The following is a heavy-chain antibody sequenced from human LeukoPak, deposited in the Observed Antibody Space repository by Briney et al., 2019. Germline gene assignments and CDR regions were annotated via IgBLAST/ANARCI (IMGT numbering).Heavy chain of an antibody. V-gene: IGHV3-30*01. CDR3: ARGGYQLLYDWFDP. D-gene: IGHD2-2*02. CDR1: GFTFNDYA. J-gene: IGHJ5*02. Sequence: PGGSLRLSCAASGFTFNDYAMHWVRQAPGKGLEWVAVLSYDGCNKYYADSVKGRFTISRDNSKNTLYLQINSLRTDDTAVYYCARGGYQLLYDWFDPWGQGTLVTVSS. CDR2: LSYDGCNK.